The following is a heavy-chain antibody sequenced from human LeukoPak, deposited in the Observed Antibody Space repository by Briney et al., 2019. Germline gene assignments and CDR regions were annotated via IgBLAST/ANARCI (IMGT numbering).Heavy chain of an antibody. CDR2: LYYSGST. CDR1: GGSVTSGSYY. D-gene: IGHD6-6*01. CDR3: ARERYSSSSGHNTDNWFDP. Sequence: SETLSLTCTVSGGSVTSGSYYWGWIRQPPGKGLEWIGYLYYSGSTNYNPSLKSRVTISVDTSKNQFSLKLSSVTAADTAVYYCARERYSSSSGHNTDNWFDPWGQGTLVTVSS. J-gene: IGHJ5*02. V-gene: IGHV4-61*01.